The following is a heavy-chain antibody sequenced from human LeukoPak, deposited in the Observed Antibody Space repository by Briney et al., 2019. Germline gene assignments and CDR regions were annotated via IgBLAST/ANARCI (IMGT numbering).Heavy chain of an antibody. CDR2: IYYSGST. CDR3: AGGTAAAGTGIDY. V-gene: IGHV4-39*01. CDR1: GGSISSSSYY. D-gene: IGHD6-13*01. J-gene: IGHJ4*02. Sequence: SETLSLTCTVSGGSISSSSYYWGWIRQPPGKGLEWIGSIYYSGSTYYNPSLKSRVTISVDTSKNQFSLKLSSVTAADTAVYYCAGGTAAAGTGIDYWGQGTLVTVSS.